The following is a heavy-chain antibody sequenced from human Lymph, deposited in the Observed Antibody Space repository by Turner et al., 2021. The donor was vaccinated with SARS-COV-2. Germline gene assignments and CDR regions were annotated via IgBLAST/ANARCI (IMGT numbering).Heavy chain of an antibody. V-gene: IGHV3-30*04. CDR1: GFTVSSYA. CDR2: ISYDGSNK. D-gene: IGHD3-22*01. Sequence: QVQLVESGGGVVQPGRSLRLSCAAAGFTVSSYAMHWVRQAPGKGLEWVAVISYDGSNKYYADSVKGRFTISRDNSKNTLYLQVNSLRAEDTAVFYCATLFTIPHYSDSSGYYTDYWGQGTLVTVSS. CDR3: ATLFTIPHYSDSSGYYTDY. J-gene: IGHJ4*02.